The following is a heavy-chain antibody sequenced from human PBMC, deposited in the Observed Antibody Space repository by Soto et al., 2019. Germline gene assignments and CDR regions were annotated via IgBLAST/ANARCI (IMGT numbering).Heavy chain of an antibody. D-gene: IGHD2-15*01. Sequence: GGSLRLSCAASGFTFSSYAMHWVRQAPGKGLEWVAVISYDGSNKYYADSVKGRFTISRDNSKNTLYLQMNSLRAEDTAVYYCARDLGYCSGGSCYSGFEYWGQGTLVTVSS. CDR1: GFTFSSYA. V-gene: IGHV3-30-3*01. CDR3: ARDLGYCSGGSCYSGFEY. CDR2: ISYDGSNK. J-gene: IGHJ4*02.